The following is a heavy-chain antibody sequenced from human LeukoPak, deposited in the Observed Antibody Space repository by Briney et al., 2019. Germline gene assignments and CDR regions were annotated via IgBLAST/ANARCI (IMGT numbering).Heavy chain of an antibody. CDR1: GFTFSSYV. J-gene: IGHJ4*02. Sequence: GGSLRLSCAASGFTFSSYVMSWVRQAPGKGLEWVSAISNSGDNTYYADSVKGRFTISRDNSKNTLYLQMNSLRAEDTAVYYCASRSGWRYFDYWGQGTLVTVSS. CDR3: ASRSGWRYFDY. D-gene: IGHD6-19*01. V-gene: IGHV3-23*01. CDR2: ISNSGDNT.